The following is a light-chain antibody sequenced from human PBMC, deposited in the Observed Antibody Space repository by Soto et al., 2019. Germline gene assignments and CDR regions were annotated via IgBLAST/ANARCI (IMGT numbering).Light chain of an antibody. CDR3: ATWDSSLSAVV. J-gene: IGLJ2*01. CDR2: DNN. Sequence: QSVLTQPPSVSAAPGQKVTISCSGSSSNIGNNFASWYQQLPGTAPKLLIYDNNKRPSGIPDRSSGPKSGTSATLGISGLQTGDEADYYCATWDSSLSAVVFGGGTKLTVL. CDR1: SSNIGNNF. V-gene: IGLV1-51*01.